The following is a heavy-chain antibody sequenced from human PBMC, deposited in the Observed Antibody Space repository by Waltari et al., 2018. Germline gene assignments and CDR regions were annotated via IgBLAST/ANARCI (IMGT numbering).Heavy chain of an antibody. CDR1: GYTFTRFE. D-gene: IGHD3-3*01. CDR3: ARARSGFYTCYGMDV. V-gene: IGHV1-3*01. CDR2: IRAGNENT. J-gene: IGHJ6*02. Sequence: QVHLVQSGAEVRRPGASVKVSCKASGYTFTRFEMNWVRQAPGQSLEWLGRIRAGNENTNSAQKFQGRLTFTTDTSASVAYRVLSSREFEDTAVYYCARARSGFYTCYGMDVWGQGTTVTVSS.